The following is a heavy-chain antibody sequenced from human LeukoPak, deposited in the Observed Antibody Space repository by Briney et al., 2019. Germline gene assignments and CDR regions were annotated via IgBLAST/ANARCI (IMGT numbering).Heavy chain of an antibody. Sequence: SQTLSLTCTVSGGSISSGGYYWRWIRQHTGKGLEWIGYIYYSGSTDYNPSLKSRVTISVDTSKNQFSLKLSTVTAADTDVYYCARVVLTTVELRFDYWGQGSQVTVSS. J-gene: IGHJ4*02. D-gene: IGHD4-11*01. CDR2: IYYSGST. CDR1: GGSISSGGYY. V-gene: IGHV4-31*03. CDR3: ARVVLTTVELRFDY.